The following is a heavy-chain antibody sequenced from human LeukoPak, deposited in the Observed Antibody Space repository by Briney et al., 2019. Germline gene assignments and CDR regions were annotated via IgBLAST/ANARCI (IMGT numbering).Heavy chain of an antibody. D-gene: IGHD6-13*01. J-gene: IGHJ4*01. CDR2: IRQDGSEK. Sequence: PGGSLRLFCEVSGFTFTDYWMNWVRQAPGKGPEWVAIIRQDGSEKTYVDSVKGRFTISRDNTKNSLSLQLNGLRAEDTAVYYCARDGTAAGLYFDLWGQGTLVTVSS. CDR3: ARDGTAAGLYFDL. V-gene: IGHV3-7*01. CDR1: GFTFTDYW.